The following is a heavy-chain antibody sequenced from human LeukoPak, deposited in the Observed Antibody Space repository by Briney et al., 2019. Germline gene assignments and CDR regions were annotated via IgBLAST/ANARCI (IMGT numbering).Heavy chain of an antibody. D-gene: IGHD6-19*01. V-gene: IGHV3-23*01. CDR3: AKHGSGRYFDY. J-gene: IGHJ4*02. CDR1: GFTFSTFSNYG. CDR2: ISDSGGKT. Sequence: GGSLRLFCAASGFTFSTFSNYGMSWVRQAPGKGLEWVSAISDSGGKTYYADSMKGRFSISRDNSKNALYLQMNSLRAEDTAVYYCAKHGSGRYFDYWGQGTLVTVSS.